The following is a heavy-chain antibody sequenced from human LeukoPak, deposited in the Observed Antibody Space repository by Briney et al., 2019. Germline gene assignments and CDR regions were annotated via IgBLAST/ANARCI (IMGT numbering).Heavy chain of an antibody. V-gene: IGHV3-30*02. CDR1: GFTFSSYG. CDR2: IRYDGTNK. Sequence: PGGSLRLSCAASGFTFSSYGMHWVRQAPGKGLEGVAFIRYDGTNKYYADSMKGRFTISRDNSKNTLYLQMNSLRAEDTAVYYCAKDNYYGDYEVTSICGVDWGQGTLVTVSS. CDR3: AKDNYYGDYEVTSICGVD. D-gene: IGHD4-17*01. J-gene: IGHJ4*02.